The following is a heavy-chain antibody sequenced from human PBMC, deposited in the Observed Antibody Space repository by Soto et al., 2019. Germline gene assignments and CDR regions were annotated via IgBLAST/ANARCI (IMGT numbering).Heavy chain of an antibody. J-gene: IGHJ3*02. V-gene: IGHV3-30-3*01. D-gene: IGHD4-17*01. CDR1: GFTFSDYS. CDR3: ARDGSPYGEPHDAFYI. CDR2: ISYDGNNK. Sequence: VQLIQSGGGVVQPGGSLRLSCAASGFTFSDYSLHWVRQAPGKGLQWVALISYDGNNKDFADSVNGRFSISRDNSKNTLYLQLNSLILEDSAMYYCARDGSPYGEPHDAFYIWGQGTLITVSS.